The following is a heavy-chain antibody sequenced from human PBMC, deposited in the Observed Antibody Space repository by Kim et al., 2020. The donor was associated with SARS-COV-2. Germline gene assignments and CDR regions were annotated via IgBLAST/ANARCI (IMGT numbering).Heavy chain of an antibody. J-gene: IGHJ6*02. CDR2: INHSGST. D-gene: IGHD2-2*02. V-gene: IGHV4-34*01. CDR1: GGSFSGYY. Sequence: SETLSLTCAVYGGSFSGYYWSWIRQPPGKGLEWIGEINHSGSTNYNPSLKSRVTISVDTSKNQFSLKLSSVTAADTAVYYCARGFVVVVPAAIFSAGVNYYYGMDVWGQGTTVTVSS. CDR3: ARGFVVVVPAAIFSAGVNYYYGMDV.